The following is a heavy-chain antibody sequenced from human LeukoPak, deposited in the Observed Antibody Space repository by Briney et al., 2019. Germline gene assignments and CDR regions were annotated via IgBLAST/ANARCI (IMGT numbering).Heavy chain of an antibody. CDR3: ARWADGTAAFDY. J-gene: IGHJ4*02. CDR2: MSHDGGNK. D-gene: IGHD2-8*02. Sequence: GGSLRLSCAASGFTFSRGAMHWVRQAPGKGLEWVALMSHDGGNKYYADSVKSRFTISIDISKNTLYLQMNSLGPEDTAVFYCARWADGTAAFDYWGQGTLVTVSS. V-gene: IGHV3-30*04. CDR1: GFTFSRGA.